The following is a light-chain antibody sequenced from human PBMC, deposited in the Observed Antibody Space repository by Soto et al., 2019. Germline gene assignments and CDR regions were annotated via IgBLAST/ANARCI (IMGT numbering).Light chain of an antibody. J-gene: IGKJ1*01. CDR3: QQYGSSGT. CDR2: DAS. CDR1: HTVRNNY. Sequence: EVGLTQSPGTLSLSQGERATLSCRASHTVRNNYLAWYQQKPGQAPRLLIYDASSRATGIPDRFSGGGSGTDFTLTISRLVPEDFAVYYCQQYGSSGTFGQGTKVDI. V-gene: IGKV3-20*01.